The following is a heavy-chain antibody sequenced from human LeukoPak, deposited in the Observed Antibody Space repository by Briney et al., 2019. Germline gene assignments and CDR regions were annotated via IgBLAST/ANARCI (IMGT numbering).Heavy chain of an antibody. CDR1: GFSFSNYA. D-gene: IGHD1-26*01. CDR2: ISGSGGST. CDR3: ATIVGATTRGWFDP. Sequence: GGSLRLSCAASGFSFSNYAMHWVRQAPGKGLEWVSAISGSGGSTYYADSVKGRFTISRDNSKNTLYLQMNSLRAEDTAVYYCATIVGATTRGWFDPWGQGTLVTVSS. V-gene: IGHV3-23*01. J-gene: IGHJ5*02.